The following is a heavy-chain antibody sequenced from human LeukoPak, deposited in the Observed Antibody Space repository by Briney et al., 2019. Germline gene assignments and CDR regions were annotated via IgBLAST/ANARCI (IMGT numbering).Heavy chain of an antibody. V-gene: IGHV4-59*08. CDR3: ARHYYYNMDV. CDR2: IYSSGST. CDR1: GGSIRGYY. J-gene: IGHJ6*03. Sequence: SETLSLACNVSGGSIRGYYWGWIRQPPGKGLEWIGYIYSSGSTNYNPSLKSRATMSVDKSKEQFSLTLSSVTAADTAIYYCARHYYYNMDVWGKGTTVTVSS.